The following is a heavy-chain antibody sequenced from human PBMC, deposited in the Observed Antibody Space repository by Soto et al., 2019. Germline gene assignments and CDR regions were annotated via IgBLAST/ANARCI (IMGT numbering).Heavy chain of an antibody. CDR2: ISAYNGNT. CDR1: GYTFTSYG. D-gene: IGHD6-6*01. J-gene: IGHJ5*02. Sequence: GASVKVSCKASGYTFTSYGISWVRQAPGQGLEWMGWISAYNGNTNYAQKLQGRVTMTTDTSTSTAYMELRSLRSDDTAVYYCARESSIAALHRRIDPWGQGTLVTVSS. V-gene: IGHV1-18*01. CDR3: ARESSIAALHRRIDP.